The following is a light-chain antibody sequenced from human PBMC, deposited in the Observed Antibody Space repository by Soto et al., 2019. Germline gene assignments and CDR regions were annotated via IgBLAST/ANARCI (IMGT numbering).Light chain of an antibody. CDR1: SSDVGGYNY. J-gene: IGLJ2*01. CDR3: SSYTSSTTL. V-gene: IGLV2-14*03. Sequence: QSALTQPASVSGSPGQSITISCTGTSSDVGGYNYVSWYQQHPGKAPKLMIYDVSNRPSGVSNRVSGSTSGNTPGRAISGHQAEDEAYYYCSSYTSSTTLFVGGTKLTVL. CDR2: DVS.